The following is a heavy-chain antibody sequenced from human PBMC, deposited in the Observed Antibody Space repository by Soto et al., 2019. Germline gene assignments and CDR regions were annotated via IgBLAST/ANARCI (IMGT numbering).Heavy chain of an antibody. CDR1: GFTFVNYA. CDR3: AKVDIVATAPVDY. D-gene: IGHD5-12*01. J-gene: IGHJ4*02. V-gene: IGHV3-23*01. Sequence: GGSLRLSCAASGFTFVNYAMTWVRQAPGKGLEWVSAISGSGGTAYYADSVKGRFTISRDNSKNTLYLQMNSLRAEDTAVYYCAKVDIVATAPVDYWGQGTLVTVSS. CDR2: ISGSGGTA.